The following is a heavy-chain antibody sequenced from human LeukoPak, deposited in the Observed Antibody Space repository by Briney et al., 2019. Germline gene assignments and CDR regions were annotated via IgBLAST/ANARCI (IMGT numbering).Heavy chain of an antibody. Sequence: PGGSLRLSCAAFGFTFSSYTMSWVRRAPGKGLEWVSAHTASAGRTYYADSVKGRFTISRDNSKNTLYLQMNSLRAEDTAVYYCANFFTAMVGEWGQGTLVTVSS. V-gene: IGHV3-23*01. CDR3: ANFFTAMVGE. J-gene: IGHJ4*02. CDR1: GFTFSSYT. CDR2: HTASAGRT. D-gene: IGHD5-18*01.